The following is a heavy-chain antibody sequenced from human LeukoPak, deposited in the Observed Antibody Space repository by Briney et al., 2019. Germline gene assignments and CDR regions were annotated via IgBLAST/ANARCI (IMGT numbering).Heavy chain of an antibody. V-gene: IGHV4-39*01. CDR1: GGSISSSSYY. CDR2: IYYSGST. CDR3: ARLPQLAAAIYYFDY. J-gene: IGHJ4*01. Sequence: PSETLSLTCTVSGGSISSSSYYWGWIRQPPGKGLEWIGSIYYSGSTYYNPSLKSRVTISVDTSKNQFSLKLSSVTAADTAVYYCARLPQLAAAIYYFDYWGHGTLVTVSS. D-gene: IGHD6-13*01.